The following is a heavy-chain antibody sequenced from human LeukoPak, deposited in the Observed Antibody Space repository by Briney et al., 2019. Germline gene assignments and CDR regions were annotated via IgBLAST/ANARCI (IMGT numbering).Heavy chain of an antibody. CDR2: INPNSGGT. D-gene: IGHD5-12*01. J-gene: IGHJ6*03. V-gene: IGHV1-2*02. CDR1: GYTFTGYY. CDR3: ARDHIVATTDYYYYYMDV. Sequence: APVKVSCKASGYTFTGYYIHWVRQAPGQGLEWMGWINPNSGGTNYAQKFQGRVTMTRDTSISTAYMELSRLRSDDTAVYYCARDHIVATTDYYYYYMDVWGKGTTVTVSS.